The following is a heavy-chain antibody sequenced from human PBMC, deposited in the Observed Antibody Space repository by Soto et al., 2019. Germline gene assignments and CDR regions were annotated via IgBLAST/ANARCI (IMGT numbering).Heavy chain of an antibody. D-gene: IGHD3-9*01. J-gene: IGHJ6*02. Sequence: PGGSLRLSCAASGFTFSSYAMSWVRQAPGKGLEWVSAISGSGGSTYYADSVKGRFTISRDNSKNTLYLQMNSLRAEDTAVYYCAKDLLSRYFGRMDVWGQGTTVTVSS. CDR1: GFTFSSYA. V-gene: IGHV3-23*01. CDR2: ISGSGGST. CDR3: AKDLLSRYFGRMDV.